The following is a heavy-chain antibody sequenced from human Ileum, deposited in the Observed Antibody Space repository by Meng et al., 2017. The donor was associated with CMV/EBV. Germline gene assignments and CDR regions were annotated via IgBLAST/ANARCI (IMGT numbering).Heavy chain of an antibody. V-gene: IGHV3-21*01. CDR3: ANQLPWNYFYGMAV. J-gene: IGHJ6*02. CDR1: GFTFSSSN. D-gene: IGHD2-2*01. CDR2: ISSTGTYI. Sequence: GESLKISCAASGFTFSSSNMNWVRQAPGKGLEWVSSISSTGTYIYYADSLKGRFTISRDNAKNSLYLQMNGLRAEDSAVYYCANQLPWNYFYGMAVWGQGNTVTVSS.